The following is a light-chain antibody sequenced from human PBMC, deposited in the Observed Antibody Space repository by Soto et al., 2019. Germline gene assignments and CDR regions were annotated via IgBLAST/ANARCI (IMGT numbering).Light chain of an antibody. CDR1: QSVSSY. CDR3: QQYGSSPWT. CDR2: DAS. Sequence: EIVRAQATATLSVSPGERATLSCRASQSVSSYLAWYQQKPGQAPRLLIYDASNRATGIPARSSGSGSGTDFTLTISRLEPEDFAVYYCQQYGSSPWTFGQGTKVDIK. V-gene: IGKV3-20*01. J-gene: IGKJ1*01.